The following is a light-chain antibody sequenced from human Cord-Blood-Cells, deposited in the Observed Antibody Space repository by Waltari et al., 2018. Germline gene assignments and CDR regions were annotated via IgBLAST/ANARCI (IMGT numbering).Light chain of an antibody. CDR3: QQYNSYSPIT. V-gene: IGKV1-5*03. CDR2: KAS. J-gene: IGKJ5*01. CDR1: QSISSW. Sequence: DIQMTQSPSTLSASLGDRVTITCRASQSISSWLAWYQQKPGKAPTLLIYKASSLESGVPSRFSGSGSGTEFTLTISSLQPDDFATYYCQQYNSYSPITFGQGTRLEIK.